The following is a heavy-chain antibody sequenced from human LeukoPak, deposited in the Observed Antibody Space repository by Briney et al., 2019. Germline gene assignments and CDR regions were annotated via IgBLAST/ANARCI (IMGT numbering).Heavy chain of an antibody. Sequence: GASVTVSCKASGYTFTSYGISWVRQAPGQGLEWMGWISAYNGNTNYAQKLQGRVTMTTDTSTSTAYMELRSLRSDDTAVYYCATSYYYYDSSGYLILDYWGQGTLVTVSS. V-gene: IGHV1-18*01. D-gene: IGHD3-22*01. J-gene: IGHJ4*02. CDR3: ATSYYYYDSSGYLILDY. CDR2: ISAYNGNT. CDR1: GYTFTSYG.